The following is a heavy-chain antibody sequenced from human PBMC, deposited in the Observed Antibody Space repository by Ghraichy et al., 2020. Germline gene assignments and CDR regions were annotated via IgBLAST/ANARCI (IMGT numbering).Heavy chain of an antibody. CDR3: ARDLGYEGYFDY. Sequence: SETLSLTCTVSGGSISSYYWGWIRQPPGKGLEWIGYIYYSGSTNYNPSLKSRVTISVDTSKNQFSLKLSSVTAADTAVYYCARDLGYEGYFDYWGQGTLVTVSS. J-gene: IGHJ4*02. CDR1: GGSISSYY. V-gene: IGHV4-59*01. D-gene: IGHD5-12*01. CDR2: IYYSGST.